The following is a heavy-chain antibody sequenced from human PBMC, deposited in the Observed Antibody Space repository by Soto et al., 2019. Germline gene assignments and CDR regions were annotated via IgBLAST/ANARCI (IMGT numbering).Heavy chain of an antibody. CDR2: INPSGGST. CDR1: GYTFTSYY. D-gene: IGHD6-19*01. CDR3: ARGLLYRSGWSQSYYFDY. V-gene: IGHV1-46*01. J-gene: IGHJ4*02. Sequence: QVQLVQSGAEVKKPGASVKVSCKASGYTFTSYYMHWVRQAPGQGLEWMGIINPSGGSTSYAQKCQGRVTMTRDTSTSTVYMELSSLRSEDTAVYYCARGLLYRSGWSQSYYFDYWGQGTLVTVSS.